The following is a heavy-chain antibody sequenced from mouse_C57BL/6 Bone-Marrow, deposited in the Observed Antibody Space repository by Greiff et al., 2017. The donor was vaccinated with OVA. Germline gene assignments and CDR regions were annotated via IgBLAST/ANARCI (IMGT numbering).Heavy chain of an antibody. J-gene: IGHJ4*01. Sequence: VQLQQPGAELVKPGASVKMSCKASGYTFTSYWITWVKQRPGQGLEWIGDIYPGSGSTNYNEKFKSKATLTVDTSSSTAYMQLSSLTSEDSAVYYCARGGKDGSSPYYYAMDYWGQGTSVTVSS. CDR3: ARGGKDGSSPYYYAMDY. CDR2: IYPGSGST. V-gene: IGHV1-55*01. D-gene: IGHD1-1*01. CDR1: GYTFTSYW.